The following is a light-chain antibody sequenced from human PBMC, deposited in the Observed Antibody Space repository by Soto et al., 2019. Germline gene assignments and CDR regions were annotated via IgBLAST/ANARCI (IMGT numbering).Light chain of an antibody. V-gene: IGKV1-5*03. CDR1: QSISNW. Sequence: DIQMTQSPSTLSASVGDRVTITCRASQSISNWLAWYQQKPGNAPNLLIYKASSLESGVPSRFSGSGSGTEFTLTISSLQPDDFATYYCQQYNSFALTFGGGTKVEIK. CDR3: QQYNSFALT. CDR2: KAS. J-gene: IGKJ4*01.